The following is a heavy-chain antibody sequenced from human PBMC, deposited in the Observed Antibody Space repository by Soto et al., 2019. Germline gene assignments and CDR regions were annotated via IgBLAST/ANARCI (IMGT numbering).Heavy chain of an antibody. CDR1: GFTFSSYA. J-gene: IGHJ6*02. V-gene: IGHV3-30-3*01. D-gene: IGHD6-13*01. Sequence: PGGSLRLSCAASGFTFSSYAMHWVRQAPGKGLEWVAVISYDGSNKYYADSVKGRFTISRDNSKNTLYLQMNSLRAEDTAVYYCARDPSYSSSWSFLSPGLYYDVIYVCGQRTTVTVS. CDR3: ARDPSYSSSWSFLSPGLYYDVIYV. CDR2: ISYDGSNK.